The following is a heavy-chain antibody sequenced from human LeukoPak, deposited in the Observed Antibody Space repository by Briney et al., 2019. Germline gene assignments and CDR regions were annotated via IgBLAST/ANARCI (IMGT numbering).Heavy chain of an antibody. D-gene: IGHD3-16*02. CDR3: ARDSGHDYVWGSYRGHSNHDAFDI. CDR1: GFTFSAFG. V-gene: IGHV3-30*12. Sequence: SGGSLRLSCAASGFTFSAFGMHWVRQAPGKGLEWVTFIPYDGSDKYYADSVKGRFTISRDNSKNTLYLQMNSLRAEDTAVYYCARDSGHDYVWGSYRGHSNHDAFDIWGQGTMVTVSS. J-gene: IGHJ3*02. CDR2: IPYDGSDK.